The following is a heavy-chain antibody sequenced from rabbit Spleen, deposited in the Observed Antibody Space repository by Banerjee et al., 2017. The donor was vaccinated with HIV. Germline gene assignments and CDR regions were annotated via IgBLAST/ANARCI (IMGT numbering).Heavy chain of an antibody. D-gene: IGHD6-1*01. CDR3: ARGGYAGYDYDL. CDR1: GIDFSSYG. J-gene: IGHJ6*01. V-gene: IGHV1S7*01. Sequence: QLEESGGGLVTPGGSLKLSCKASGIDFSSYGISWVRQAPGKGLEWIAYIYPNYDSTDCASWVNGRFTLYLVSAQDKVFLEKTSLTAAGTASYFCARGGYAGYDYDLWGPGTLVTVS. CDR2: IYPNYDST.